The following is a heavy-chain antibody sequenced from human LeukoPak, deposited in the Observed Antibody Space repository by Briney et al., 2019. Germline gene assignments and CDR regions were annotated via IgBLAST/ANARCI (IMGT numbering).Heavy chain of an antibody. V-gene: IGHV1-18*04. Sequence: ASVKVSCKASGYTFTGYYMHWVRQAPGQGVEWMGWISVHNGNTKYAQKFQGRVTMTTDTSTSTAYMELRSLRSDDTAVYYCARARNPLDYYYYMDVWGKGTTVTVSS. CDR1: GYTFTGYY. CDR3: ARARNPLDYYYYMDV. CDR2: ISVHNGNT. J-gene: IGHJ6*03.